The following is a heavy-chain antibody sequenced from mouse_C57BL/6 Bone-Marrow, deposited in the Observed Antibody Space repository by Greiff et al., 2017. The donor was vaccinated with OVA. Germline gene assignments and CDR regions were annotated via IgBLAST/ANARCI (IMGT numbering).Heavy chain of an antibody. D-gene: IGHD1-1*01. J-gene: IGHJ2*01. CDR2: ISSGGSYT. CDR3: ARHGDYGSFFDY. V-gene: IGHV5-6*01. CDR1: GFTFSSYG. Sequence: EVQRVESGGDLVKPGGSLKLSCAASGFTFSSYGMSWVRQTPDKRLEWVATISSGGSYTYYPDSVKGRFTISRDNAKNTLYLQMSSLKSEDTAMYYCARHGDYGSFFDYGGQGTTLTVSS.